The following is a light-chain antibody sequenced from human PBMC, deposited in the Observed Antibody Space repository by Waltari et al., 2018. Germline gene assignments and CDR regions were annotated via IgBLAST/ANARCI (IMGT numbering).Light chain of an antibody. CDR2: GAS. J-gene: IGKJ1*01. CDR3: QHYVRLPAT. CDR1: QIVSRT. V-gene: IGKV3-20*01. Sequence: IVLTQSPGTLSLSPGERAPPSCRASQIVSRTLAWYQQKPGQDPRHLIYGASTRATGIPDRVSGSGSETDFSLTISRLETEDFAVYYCQHYVRLPATFGQGTKVEIK.